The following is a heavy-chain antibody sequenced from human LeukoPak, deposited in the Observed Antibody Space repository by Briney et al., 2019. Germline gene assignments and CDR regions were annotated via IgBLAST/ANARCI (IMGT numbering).Heavy chain of an antibody. D-gene: IGHD2-21*02. CDR3: AINPRVVGTDRGHYFNY. CDR2: ISSSGGTTI. Sequence: GSLRLSCAASGFTFSSYGMHWVRQTPGKGLEWVSFISSSGGTTIYYADSVRGRFTISRDNVKNSLYLQMNSLRAEDTAVYYCAINPRVVGTDRGHYFNYWGQGTLVTVSS. V-gene: IGHV3-48*01. CDR1: GFTFSSYG. J-gene: IGHJ4*02.